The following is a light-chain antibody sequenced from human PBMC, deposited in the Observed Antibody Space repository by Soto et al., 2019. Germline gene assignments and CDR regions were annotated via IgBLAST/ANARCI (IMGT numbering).Light chain of an antibody. CDR1: QSVSRTY. Sequence: EIVLTQSPGTLSLSPGERATLSCRASQSVSRTYLAWYQHRPGQAPRLLIYGASSRATGIPDRFSGSGSGTDFPLIISRLEPEDFAVYYCQQYGNSFVGFGQGTKVEIK. CDR3: QQYGNSFVG. CDR2: GAS. V-gene: IGKV3-20*01. J-gene: IGKJ1*01.